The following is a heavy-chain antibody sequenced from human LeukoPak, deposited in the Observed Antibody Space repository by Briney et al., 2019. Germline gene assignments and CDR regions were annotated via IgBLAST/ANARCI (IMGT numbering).Heavy chain of an antibody. CDR1: GYTFTSYY. D-gene: IGHD3-10*01. CDR3: ARFFPGVGFGELLGSAYYYYGMDV. CDR2: INPSGGST. Sequence: GASVKVSCKASGYTFTSYYMHWVRQAPGQGLEWMGIINPSGGSTSYAQKFQGRVTMTRNTSISTAYMELSSLRSEDTAVYYCARFFPGVGFGELLGSAYYYYGMDVWGQGTTVTVSS. J-gene: IGHJ6*02. V-gene: IGHV1-46*01.